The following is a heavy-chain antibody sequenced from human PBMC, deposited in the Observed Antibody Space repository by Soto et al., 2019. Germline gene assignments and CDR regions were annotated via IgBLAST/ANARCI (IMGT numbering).Heavy chain of an antibody. J-gene: IGHJ3*02. Sequence: QVQLQESGPGLVKPSQTLSLTCTVSGGSISSGDYYWSWIRQPPGKGLEWIGYIYYSGSTYYNPSLKSLVTISEDTSKNQFSLKLRSVTAADTAVYYCARGRPSGYYDMDPSDAFDIWGQGTMVTVSS. CDR2: IYYSGST. D-gene: IGHD3-22*01. CDR3: ARGRPSGYYDMDPSDAFDI. CDR1: GGSISSGDYY. V-gene: IGHV4-30-4*01.